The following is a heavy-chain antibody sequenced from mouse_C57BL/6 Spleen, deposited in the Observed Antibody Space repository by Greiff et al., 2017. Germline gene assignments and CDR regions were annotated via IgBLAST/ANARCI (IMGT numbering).Heavy chain of an antibody. CDR1: GYAFSSSW. CDR2: IYPGDGDT. D-gene: IGHD2-1*01. CDR3: ARGNYLYAMDY. V-gene: IGHV1-82*01. J-gene: IGHJ4*01. Sequence: QVQLQQSGPELVKPGASVKISCKASGYAFSSSWMNWVKQRPGKGLEWIGRIYPGDGDTNYNGKFKGTATLTADKSSSTAYMQLSSLTSEDSAVYFCARGNYLYAMDYWGQGTSVTVSS.